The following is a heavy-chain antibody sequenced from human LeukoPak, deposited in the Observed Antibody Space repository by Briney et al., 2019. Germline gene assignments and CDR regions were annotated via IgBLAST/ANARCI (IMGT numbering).Heavy chain of an antibody. V-gene: IGHV1-18*01. J-gene: IGHJ4*02. CDR3: ARDSSGWYSDYFDY. D-gene: IGHD6-19*01. Sequence: RFQGRVTTTTDTSTSTAYMELRSLRSDDTAVYYCARDSSGWYSDYFDYWGQGTLVTVSS.